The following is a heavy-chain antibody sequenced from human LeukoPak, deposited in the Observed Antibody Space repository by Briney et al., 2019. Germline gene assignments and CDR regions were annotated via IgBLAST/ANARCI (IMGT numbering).Heavy chain of an antibody. CDR3: VTGRYYGDDFDY. V-gene: IGHV3-53*01. J-gene: IGHJ4*02. D-gene: IGHD4-17*01. CDR2: IYSDGST. Sequence: GSLRLSCAASGFIFSSNYMTWVRQAPGKGLEWVSVIYSDGSTYYAGSVKGRFTISRDNSKNTLYLQMNSLRPDDTAVYYCVTGRYYGDDFDYWGQGTLVTVSS. CDR1: GFIFSSNY.